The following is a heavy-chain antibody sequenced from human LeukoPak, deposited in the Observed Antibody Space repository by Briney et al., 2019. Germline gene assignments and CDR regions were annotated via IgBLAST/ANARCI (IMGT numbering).Heavy chain of an antibody. CDR2: IIPIFGTA. CDR3: AREFGSGSYYSLLY. J-gene: IGHJ4*02. CDR1: GGTFSSYA. D-gene: IGHD3-10*01. V-gene: IGHV1-69*13. Sequence: SVKVSCKASGGTFSSYAISWVRQAPGQGLEWMGGIIPIFGTANYAQKFQGRVTITADESTSTAYMEMNSLRAEDTAVYYCAREFGSGSYYSLLYWGQGTLVTVSS.